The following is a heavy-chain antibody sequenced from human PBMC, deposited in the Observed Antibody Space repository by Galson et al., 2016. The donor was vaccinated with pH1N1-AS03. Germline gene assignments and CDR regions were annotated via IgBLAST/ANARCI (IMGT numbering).Heavy chain of an antibody. D-gene: IGHD2-2*01. CDR3: ARTFPGRVVVVAAAMQEGPDY. J-gene: IGHJ4*02. V-gene: IGHV3-21*03. Sequence: SLRLSCAASGFTFSGYRTNWFRQAPGKGLEWVSSISRSSTYIYYADSVKGRFTISRDNAKNSLFLQMHSLRAEDTAVYYCARTFPGRVVVVAAAMQEGPDYWGQGTLVTVSS. CDR2: ISRSSTYI. CDR1: GFTFSGYR.